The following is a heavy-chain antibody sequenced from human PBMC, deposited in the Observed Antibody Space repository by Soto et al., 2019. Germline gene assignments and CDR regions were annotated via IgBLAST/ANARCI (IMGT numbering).Heavy chain of an antibody. CDR3: ARGGLVSYFESSGYYPY. CDR2: ISAYNGNT. J-gene: IGHJ4*02. Sequence: ASLTVSWKASDSTIPSYGMSCGRQAPEQGLEWMGWISAYNGNTNHAQKLHGRVTMTTDTSTSTAYMELRSLRSDDTAVYYCARGGLVSYFESSGYYPYWGQGTLVTVSS. D-gene: IGHD3-22*01. V-gene: IGHV1-18*01. CDR1: DSTIPSYG.